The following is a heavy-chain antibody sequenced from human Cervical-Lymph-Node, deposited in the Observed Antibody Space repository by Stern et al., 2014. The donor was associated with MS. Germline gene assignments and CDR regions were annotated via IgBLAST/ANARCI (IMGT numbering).Heavy chain of an antibody. V-gene: IGHV3-30*18. Sequence: MQLVESGGGVVQPGRSLRLSCAASGFTFSSYGMHWVRQAPGKGLEWVAVISYDGSNKYYADSVKGRFTISRDNSKNTLYLQMNSLRAEDTAVYYCAKDLPYYYGSGFLWGQGTLVTVSS. CDR2: ISYDGSNK. CDR3: AKDLPYYYGSGFL. D-gene: IGHD3-10*01. CDR1: GFTFSSYG. J-gene: IGHJ1*01.